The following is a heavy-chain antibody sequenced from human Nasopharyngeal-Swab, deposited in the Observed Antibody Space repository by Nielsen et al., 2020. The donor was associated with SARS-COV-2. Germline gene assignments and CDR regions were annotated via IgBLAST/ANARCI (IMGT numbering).Heavy chain of an antibody. CDR1: GFTFSDYY. CDR2: ISSSSSYT. CDR3: AGGDGFPEGDY. J-gene: IGHJ4*02. D-gene: IGHD5-24*01. V-gene: IGHV3-11*03. Sequence: GESLKISCAASGFTFSDYYMSWIRQAPGKELEWVSYISSSSSYTNYADSVKGRFTISRDNAKNSLYLQMNSLRAEDTAVYYCAGGDGFPEGDYWGQGTLVTVSS.